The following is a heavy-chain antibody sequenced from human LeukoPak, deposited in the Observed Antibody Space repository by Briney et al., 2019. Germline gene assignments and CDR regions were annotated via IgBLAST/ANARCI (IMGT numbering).Heavy chain of an antibody. Sequence: GRSLRLSCTASGFTFSNFGMHWIRQAPGEGLEWVAVISNDGSIKYYADPVKGRFTVSRDNSKNTLYLQMNSLRAEDTAVFYCARAPAHLDYWGQGTLVTVSS. J-gene: IGHJ4*02. V-gene: IGHV3-30*03. CDR2: ISNDGSIK. CDR1: GFTFSNFG. CDR3: ARAPAHLDY.